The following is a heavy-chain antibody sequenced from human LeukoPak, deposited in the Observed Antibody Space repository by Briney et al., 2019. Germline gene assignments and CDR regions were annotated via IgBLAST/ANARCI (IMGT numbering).Heavy chain of an antibody. CDR1: GFTFSSYG. CDR2: IRYDGSNK. J-gene: IGHJ6*02. Sequence: PGGSLRLSCAASGFTFSSYGMHWVRQAPGKGLEWVAFIRYDGSNKYYADSVKGRFTISRDNSKNTLYLQMNSLRAEDTAVYYCAKDSLLWFGELLSNYYYGMDVWGQGTTVTVSS. V-gene: IGHV3-30*02. CDR3: AKDSLLWFGELLSNYYYGMDV. D-gene: IGHD3-10*01.